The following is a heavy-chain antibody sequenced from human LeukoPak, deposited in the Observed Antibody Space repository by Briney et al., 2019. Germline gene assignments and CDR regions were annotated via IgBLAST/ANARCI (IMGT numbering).Heavy chain of an antibody. Sequence: GGSLRLSCAASGFTFINYWMTWVRQAPGKGLEWVASIKQDGSERYDVDSVRGRFTISTDTAKNSLYLQMNSLRTEDTAVYYCARDGHGITIFGYFPHWGQGTLVTVSS. CDR2: IKQDGSER. V-gene: IGHV3-7*01. D-gene: IGHD3-9*01. CDR1: GFTFINYW. CDR3: ARDGHGITIFGYFPH. J-gene: IGHJ1*01.